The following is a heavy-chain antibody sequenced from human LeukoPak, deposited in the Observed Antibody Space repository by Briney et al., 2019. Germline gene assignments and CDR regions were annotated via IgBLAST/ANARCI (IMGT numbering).Heavy chain of an antibody. CDR3: ARDGCSTTSCYAD. V-gene: IGHV3-23*01. J-gene: IGHJ4*02. Sequence: GGSLRLSCAASGFTFSSYAMSWVRQAPGKGLEWASAISGSGGSTYYADSVKGRFTISRDKFKNTLYLQMNSLRAEDTAVYYCARDGCSTTSCYADWGQGTLVTVSS. D-gene: IGHD2-2*01. CDR1: GFTFSSYA. CDR2: ISGSGGST.